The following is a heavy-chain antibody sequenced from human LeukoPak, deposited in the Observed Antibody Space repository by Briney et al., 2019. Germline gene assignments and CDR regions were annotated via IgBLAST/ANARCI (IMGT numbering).Heavy chain of an antibody. Sequence: SVKVSCKASGGTFSGYAISWVRQAPGQGLEWMGRIIPIFGTANYAQKFQGRVTITADKSTSTAYMELSSLRSEDTAVYYCAREDVGRYYDSSGYQSSPFDYWGQGTLVTVSS. V-gene: IGHV1-69*06. CDR3: AREDVGRYYDSSGYQSSPFDY. CDR2: IIPIFGTA. CDR1: GGTFSGYA. D-gene: IGHD3-22*01. J-gene: IGHJ4*02.